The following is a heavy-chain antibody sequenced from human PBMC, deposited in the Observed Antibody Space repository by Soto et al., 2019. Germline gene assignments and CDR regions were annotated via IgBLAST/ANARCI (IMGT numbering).Heavy chain of an antibody. CDR2: VIPIFGTP. V-gene: IGHV1-69*01. CDR1: GGTFSTYA. J-gene: IGHJ6*02. D-gene: IGHD2-15*01. Sequence: QVQLVQSGAEVKKPGSSVKVSCKAPGGTFSTYAISWVRQAPGQGLEWMGGVIPIFGTPKYAQKFQGRVTISADASTSTGYMELRSLRSEDTAVYYCARSQGGSSSLDIYYYYYYGMDVWGQGTTVTVS. CDR3: ARSQGGSSSLDIYYYYYYGMDV.